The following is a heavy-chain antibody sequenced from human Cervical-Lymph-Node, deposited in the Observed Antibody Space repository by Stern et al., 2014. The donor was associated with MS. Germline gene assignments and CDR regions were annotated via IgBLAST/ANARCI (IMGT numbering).Heavy chain of an antibody. D-gene: IGHD2-2*01. CDR2: IIPIFGTA. V-gene: IGHV1-69*01. J-gene: IGHJ5*02. CDR1: GGTFSSYA. Sequence: VQLVQSGAEVKKPGSSVKVSCKASGGTFSSYAISWVRQAPGQGLAWMGGIIPIFGTANYAQKFQGRVTITADESTSTAYMELSSLRSEDTAVYYCARDPASIVVVPAAMGNWFDPWGQGTLVTVSS. CDR3: ARDPASIVVVPAAMGNWFDP.